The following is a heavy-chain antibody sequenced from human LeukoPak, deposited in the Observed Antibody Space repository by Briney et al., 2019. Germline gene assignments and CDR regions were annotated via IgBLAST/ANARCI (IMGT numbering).Heavy chain of an antibody. CDR3: ARIGLRGPVFDY. V-gene: IGHV3-7*01. D-gene: IGHD4-17*01. J-gene: IGHJ4*02. CDR2: IKQDGSEK. CDR1: GFTFSSYW. Sequence: GGSLRLSCAASGFTFSSYWMGWGRQAPGKGPESVANIKQDGSEKYYVDSVKGRFTISRDNAKNSLFLQMNSLRAEDTAVYYCARIGLRGPVFDYWGQGTLVTVSS.